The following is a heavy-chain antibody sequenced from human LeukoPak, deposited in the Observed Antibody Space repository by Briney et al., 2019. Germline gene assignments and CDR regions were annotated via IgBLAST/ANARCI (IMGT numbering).Heavy chain of an antibody. J-gene: IGHJ4*02. V-gene: IGHV1-2*02. CDR3: ARAVDTAYYFDY. D-gene: IGHD5-18*01. CDR1: GYTFTGYY. Sequence: SVKVSCKASGYTFTGYYMHWVRQAPGQGLEWMGWINPNSGGTNYAQKFQGRVTMTRDTSISTAYMELSRLRSEDTAVYYCARAVDTAYYFDYWGQGTLVTVSS. CDR2: INPNSGGT.